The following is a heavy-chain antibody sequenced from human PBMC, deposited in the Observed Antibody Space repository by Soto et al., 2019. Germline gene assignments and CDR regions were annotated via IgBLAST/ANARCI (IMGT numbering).Heavy chain of an antibody. Sequence: QVQLVQSGAEVKKPGSSVKVSCKASGGTFSSYAISWVRQAPGQGLEWMGGIIPIFGTANYAQKFQGRVTITADESTSTAYMELSSLRSEDTAVYYCARGPAPQYSSGWYSPRTWYFDLWGRGTLVTVSS. CDR3: ARGPAPQYSSGWYSPRTWYFDL. V-gene: IGHV1-69*12. J-gene: IGHJ2*01. CDR1: GGTFSSYA. D-gene: IGHD6-19*01. CDR2: IIPIFGTA.